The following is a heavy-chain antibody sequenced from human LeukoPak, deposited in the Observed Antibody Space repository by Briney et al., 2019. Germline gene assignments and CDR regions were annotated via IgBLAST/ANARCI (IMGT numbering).Heavy chain of an antibody. Sequence: ASVKVSCKASGYTFTSYAMNWVRQAPGQGLEWMGWINTNTGNPTYAQGFTGRFVFSLDTSVSTAYLQISSLKAEDTAVYYCARDMVRGVISLLGYWGQGTLVTVSS. CDR1: GYTFTSYA. D-gene: IGHD3-10*01. V-gene: IGHV7-4-1*02. J-gene: IGHJ4*02. CDR3: ARDMVRGVISLLGY. CDR2: INTNTGNP.